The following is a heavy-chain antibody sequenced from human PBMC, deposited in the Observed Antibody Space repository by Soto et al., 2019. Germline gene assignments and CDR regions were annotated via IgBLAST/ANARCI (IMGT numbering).Heavy chain of an antibody. CDR1: GGSISSGGYS. CDR2: IYYSGST. Sequence: QLQLQESGSGLVKPSQTLSLTCAVSGGSISSGGYSWSWIRQPPGKGLEWIGYIYYSGSTYYNPSLKSRVTISVDRSKNQFSLKLSSVTAADTAVYYCARVGDPYPGYYYGMDVWGQGTTVTVSS. V-gene: IGHV4-30-2*01. CDR3: ARVGDPYPGYYYGMDV. D-gene: IGHD2-21*01. J-gene: IGHJ6*02.